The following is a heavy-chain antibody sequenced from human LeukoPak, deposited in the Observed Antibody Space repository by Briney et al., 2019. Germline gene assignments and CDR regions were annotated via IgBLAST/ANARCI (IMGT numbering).Heavy chain of an antibody. Sequence: GGSLRLSCAASGFTYSLFGMHWVRQAPGKGLEWLAVTSYDGGEKYYADSVKGRFTISRDNSKNTLYLQMNSLRAEDTAVYYCAKSSGFYESSGSDWGYGMDVWGRGTTVTVSS. CDR1: GFTYSLFG. V-gene: IGHV3-30*18. D-gene: IGHD3-22*01. CDR2: TSYDGGEK. J-gene: IGHJ6*02. CDR3: AKSSGFYESSGSDWGYGMDV.